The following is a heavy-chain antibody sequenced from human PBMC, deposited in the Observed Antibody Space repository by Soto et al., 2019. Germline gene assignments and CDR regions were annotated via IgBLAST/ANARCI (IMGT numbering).Heavy chain of an antibody. CDR1: GFTFSSYG. CDR2: IWYDGSNK. Sequence: QVQLVESGGGVVQPGRSLRLSCAASGFTFSSYGMHWVRQAPGKGLEWVAVIWYDGSNKYYADSVKGRFTISRDNSKNTLYLQMNSLRAEDTAVYYCAREWEWGNGWSKGIFDYWGQGTLVTVSS. J-gene: IGHJ4*02. D-gene: IGHD6-19*01. V-gene: IGHV3-33*01. CDR3: AREWEWGNGWSKGIFDY.